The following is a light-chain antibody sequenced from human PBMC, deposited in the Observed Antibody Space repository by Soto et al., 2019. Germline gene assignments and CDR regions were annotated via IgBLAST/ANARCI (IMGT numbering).Light chain of an antibody. Sequence: QSALTQPPSASGSPGQSVTISCTGSSSDVGGYNYVSWYQQHPGKAPKLMIYEVSKRPSGVPDRLSGFKSGNTASLTVSGLQAEAADDYYCSSYGGSNPVVFGGGTKLTVL. J-gene: IGLJ2*01. CDR3: SSYGGSNPVV. V-gene: IGLV2-8*01. CDR2: EVS. CDR1: SSDVGGYNY.